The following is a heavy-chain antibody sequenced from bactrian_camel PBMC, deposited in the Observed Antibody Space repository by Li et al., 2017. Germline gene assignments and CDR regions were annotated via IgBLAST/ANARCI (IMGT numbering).Heavy chain of an antibody. CDR2: TYDDIS. CDR3: ARGWDSFGV. CDR1: GFTFSSYY. V-gene: IGHV3S6*01. Sequence: HVQLVESGGGLVQPGGSLRLSCAASGFTFSSYYMTWVRQAPGKGLEWVAHTYDDISYYSDSVKGRFTISRDNTKNTLYLQLSSLKTEDTAMYYCARGWDSFGVWGQGTQVTVS. J-gene: IGHJ6*01. D-gene: IGHD1*01.